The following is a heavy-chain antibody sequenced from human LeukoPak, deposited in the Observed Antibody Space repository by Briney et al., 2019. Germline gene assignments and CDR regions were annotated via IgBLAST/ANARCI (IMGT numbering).Heavy chain of an antibody. CDR2: IYYSGST. Sequence: PSETLSLTCTVSGGSISSSSYYWGWIRQPPGKGLEWIGSIYYSGSTYYNPSLKSRVTISVDTSKNQFSLKLSSVTAADTAVYYCARLGIFITIIAFDIWGQGTMVTVSS. D-gene: IGHD3-22*01. CDR1: GGSISSSSYY. CDR3: ARLGIFITIIAFDI. J-gene: IGHJ3*02. V-gene: IGHV4-39*01.